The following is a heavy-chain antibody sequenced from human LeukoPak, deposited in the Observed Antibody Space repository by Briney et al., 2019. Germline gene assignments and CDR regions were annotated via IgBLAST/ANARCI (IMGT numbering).Heavy chain of an antibody. CDR2: ISYDGSNK. J-gene: IGHJ6*02. Sequence: GGSLRLSCAASGFTFSSYAMHWVRQAPGKGLEWVAVISYDGSNKYYADSVKGRFTISRDNSKNTLYLQMNSLRAEDTAVYYCARVMWELRIYYYYGMDVWGQGTTVTVSS. CDR1: GFTFSSYA. D-gene: IGHD1-26*01. V-gene: IGHV3-30-3*01. CDR3: ARVMWELRIYYYYGMDV.